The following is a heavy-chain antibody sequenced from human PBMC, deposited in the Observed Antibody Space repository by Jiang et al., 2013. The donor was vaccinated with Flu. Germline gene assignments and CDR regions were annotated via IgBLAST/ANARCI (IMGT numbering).Heavy chain of an antibody. V-gene: IGHV2-70*10. CDR3: ARTEAYIGAFDP. Sequence: ARIDWDDKKYYSRSLKTRPTISKDTSKNQVVLIMTNMDPVDTATYYCARTEAYIGAFDPWGQGTLVTVSS. J-gene: IGHJ5*02. D-gene: IGHD3-16*01. CDR2: IDWDDKK.